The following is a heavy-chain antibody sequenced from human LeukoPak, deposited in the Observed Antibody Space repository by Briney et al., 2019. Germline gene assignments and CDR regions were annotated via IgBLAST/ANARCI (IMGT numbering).Heavy chain of an antibody. V-gene: IGHV3-33*01. CDR1: GFTFSDYG. Sequence: PGGSLRLSCAASGFTFSDYGMHWVRQAPGKGLEWVAVIWYDGSKKYYADSVKGRITISRDNSKNTVDLQMNSLRAEDTAVYYCARDRCSGGSCHASDHWGQGTLVTVSS. CDR3: ARDRCSGGSCHASDH. D-gene: IGHD2-15*01. J-gene: IGHJ4*02. CDR2: IWYDGSKK.